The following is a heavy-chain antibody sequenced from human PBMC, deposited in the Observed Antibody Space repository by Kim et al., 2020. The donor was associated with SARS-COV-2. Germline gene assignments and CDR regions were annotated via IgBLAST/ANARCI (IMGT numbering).Heavy chain of an antibody. Sequence: SETLSLTCTVSGGSISCGGYYWSWIRQHPGKGLEWIGYIYYSGSTYYNRSLKSRVTISVETSKNQFSLKLSSVTAADTAVSYCASDWGTTVTDEGAFDIWGQGTMVTVS. CDR1: GGSISCGGYY. D-gene: IGHD4-17*01. V-gene: IGHV4-31*03. CDR3: ASDWGTTVTDEGAFDI. J-gene: IGHJ3*02. CDR2: IYYSGST.